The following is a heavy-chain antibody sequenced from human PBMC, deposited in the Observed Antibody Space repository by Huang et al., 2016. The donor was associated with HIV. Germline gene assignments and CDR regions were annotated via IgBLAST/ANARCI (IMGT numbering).Heavy chain of an antibody. Sequence: QMQLQQRGAGLLKPSETLSLTCGVSGGSFTGNYLTWIRQAPGKGLEWIGEVNDRGATNYDPSLNGRFTISLDKSKRELSLNLRSVTAADTAVYYCARQWTILEWLLGLDVWGQGTTVIVSS. J-gene: IGHJ6*02. CDR2: VNDRGAT. CDR1: GGSFTGNY. V-gene: IGHV4-34*02. CDR3: ARQWTILEWLLGLDV. D-gene: IGHD3-3*01.